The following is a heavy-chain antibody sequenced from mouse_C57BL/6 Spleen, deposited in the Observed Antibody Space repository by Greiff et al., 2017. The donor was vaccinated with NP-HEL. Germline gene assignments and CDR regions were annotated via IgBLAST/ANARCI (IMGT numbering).Heavy chain of an antibody. Sequence: EVMLVESGGGLVQPGGSLKLSCAASGFTFSDYYMYWVRQTPEKRLEWVAYISNGGGSTYYPDTVKGRFTISRDNAKNTLYLQMSRLKSEDTAMYYCARITTVVAKTLYWYFDVWGTGTTVTVSS. CDR2: ISNGGGST. V-gene: IGHV5-12*01. CDR3: ARITTVVAKTLYWYFDV. J-gene: IGHJ1*03. CDR1: GFTFSDYY. D-gene: IGHD1-1*01.